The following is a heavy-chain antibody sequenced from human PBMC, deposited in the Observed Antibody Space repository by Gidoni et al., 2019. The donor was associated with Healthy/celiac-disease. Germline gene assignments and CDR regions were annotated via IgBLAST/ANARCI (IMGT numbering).Heavy chain of an antibody. D-gene: IGHD6-13*01. CDR3: ARGLIAAAGKTYFDY. V-gene: IGHV4-34*01. Sequence: QVQLQQWGAGLLKPSETLSLTCAVYGGSFSGYYWGWTRQPPGKGLEWIGEINHSGSTNYNPSLKSRVTISVDTSKNQFSLKLSSVTAADTAVYYCARGLIAAAGKTYFDYWGQGTLVTVSS. J-gene: IGHJ4*02. CDR2: INHSGST. CDR1: GGSFSGYY.